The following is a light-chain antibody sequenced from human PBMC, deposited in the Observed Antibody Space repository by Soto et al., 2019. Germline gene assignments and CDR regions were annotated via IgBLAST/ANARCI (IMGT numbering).Light chain of an antibody. Sequence: QSALTPPASVSGSPGQSITISCGGTSSEIGDDNYVSWYQQHPGKVPKVIIYDVSNRPSGVSYRFSGTKSGNTASLTVSGLQAEDEAYYYCCSYTRSGTLIFGTGTKLTVL. CDR3: CSYTRSGTLI. V-gene: IGLV2-14*01. CDR1: SSEIGDDNY. CDR2: DVS. J-gene: IGLJ1*01.